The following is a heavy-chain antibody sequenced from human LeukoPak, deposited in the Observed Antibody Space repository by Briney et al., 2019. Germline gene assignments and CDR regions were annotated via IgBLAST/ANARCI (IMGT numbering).Heavy chain of an antibody. CDR1: GFTFSRYA. CDR2: ISCSGGST. D-gene: IGHD6-13*01. CDR3: AKDWAAAGWLN. Sequence: GRSLRLSCAASGFTFSRYAMSWVRQAAGKGLEWVSAISCSGGSTYYADSVKGRFTISRDNSKNTLYLQMNSLRAEDTAVYYCAKDWAAAGWLNWGQGTLVTVSS. J-gene: IGHJ4*02. V-gene: IGHV3-23*01.